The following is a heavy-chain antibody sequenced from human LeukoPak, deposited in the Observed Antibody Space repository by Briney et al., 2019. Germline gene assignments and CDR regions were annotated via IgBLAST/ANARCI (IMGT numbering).Heavy chain of an antibody. CDR2: IIPILGIA. Sequence: GASVKVSCKASGYTFTSYGISWVRQAPGQGLEWMGRIIPILGIANYAQKFQGRVTITADKSTSTAYMELSSLRSEDTAVYYCARCPRRIAVAGTLYGNYYYGMDVWGQGTTVTVSS. CDR3: ARCPRRIAVAGTLYGNYYYGMDV. D-gene: IGHD6-19*01. J-gene: IGHJ6*02. V-gene: IGHV1-69*04. CDR1: GYTFTSYG.